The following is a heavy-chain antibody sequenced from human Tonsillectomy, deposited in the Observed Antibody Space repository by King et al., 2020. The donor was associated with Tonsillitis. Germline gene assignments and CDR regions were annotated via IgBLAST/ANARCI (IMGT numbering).Heavy chain of an antibody. J-gene: IGHJ6*02. CDR2: ISYDGSNK. V-gene: IGHV3-30*03. CDR1: GFIFSNYG. Sequence: VQLQESGGGVVQPGRSLRLSCAASGFIFSNYGMHWVRQAPGKGLEWVAVISYDGSNKYYADSVKGRFTISRDNSKNTLYLQMNSLRAEDTAVYYCARTSSDTHYYYYYGMDVWGQGTTVSVSS. CDR3: ARTSSDTHYYYYYGMDV. D-gene: IGHD5-18*01.